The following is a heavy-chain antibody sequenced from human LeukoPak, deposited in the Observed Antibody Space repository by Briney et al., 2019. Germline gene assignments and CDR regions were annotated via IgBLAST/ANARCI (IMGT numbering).Heavy chain of an antibody. D-gene: IGHD2-2*01. J-gene: IGHJ4*02. V-gene: IGHV5-51*01. CDR3: ARVPALFYYFDY. CDR2: IYPGDSDT. Sequence: GESLKISCQGSGYNFITYWIGWVRQMPGKGLEWMGIIYPGDSDTRYSPSFQGQVTISADKSISTAYLQWSSLKASDTAMYYCARVPALFYYFDYWGQGTLVTVSS. CDR1: GYNFITYW.